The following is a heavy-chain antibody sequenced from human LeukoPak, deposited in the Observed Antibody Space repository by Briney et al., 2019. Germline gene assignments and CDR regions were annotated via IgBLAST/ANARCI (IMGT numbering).Heavy chain of an antibody. CDR3: ARDLTGDYYGSGSPYSRD. CDR1: GYTLTELS. D-gene: IGHD3-10*01. CDR2: FDPEDGET. J-gene: IGHJ4*02. Sequence: VASVKVSCKVSGYTLTELSMHWVRQAPGKGLEWMGGFDPEDGETIYAQKFQGRVTMTEDTSTDTAYMELSSLRSEDTAVYYCARDLTGDYYGSGSPYSRDWGQGTLVTVSS. V-gene: IGHV1-24*01.